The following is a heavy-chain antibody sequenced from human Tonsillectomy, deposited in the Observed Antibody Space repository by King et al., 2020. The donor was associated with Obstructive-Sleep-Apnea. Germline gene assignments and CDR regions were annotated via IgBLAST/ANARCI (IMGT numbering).Heavy chain of an antibody. Sequence: QLVQSGAEVKSPGASVKVSCKASGYTFTSYDINWVRQATGQGLEGMGWMNPNSCNTGYAQKFQGRVTMTRNTSISTAYMELSSLRSEDTAVYYCARGGGSSTSYHHDYWGQGTLVTVSS. CDR1: GYTFTSYD. J-gene: IGHJ4*02. D-gene: IGHD2-2*01. CDR3: ARGGGSSTSYHHDY. V-gene: IGHV1-8*01. CDR2: MNPNSCNT.